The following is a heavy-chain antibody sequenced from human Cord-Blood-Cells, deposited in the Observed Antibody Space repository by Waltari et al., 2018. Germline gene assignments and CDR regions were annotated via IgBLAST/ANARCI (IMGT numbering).Heavy chain of an antibody. CDR1: GFTFSSYG. D-gene: IGHD6-6*01. V-gene: IGHV3-30*18. CDR2: ISYDGSNK. CDR3: AKVGVAARGEGYYYYYMDV. J-gene: IGHJ6*03. Sequence: QVQLVESGGGVVQPGRSLRLSCAASGFTFSSYGMHWVRQAPGKGREWVAVISYDGSNKYYADSVKGRFTISRDNSKNTLYLQMNSLRAEDTAVYYCAKVGVAARGEGYYYYYMDVWGKGTTVTVSS.